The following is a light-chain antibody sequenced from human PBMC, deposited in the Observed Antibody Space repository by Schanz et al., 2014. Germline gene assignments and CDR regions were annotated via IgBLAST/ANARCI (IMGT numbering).Light chain of an antibody. CDR2: DAS. J-gene: IGKJ4*01. V-gene: IGKV3-15*01. CDR1: QSVSSN. CDR3: QQYNDWPPLT. Sequence: IVMTQSPATLSVSPGERATLSCRASQSVSSNLAWHQQKPGQGPRLLIYDASTRATGIPARFSGSGSGTEFTLTISSLQSEDFAVYYCQQYNDWPPLTFGGGTKVEIK.